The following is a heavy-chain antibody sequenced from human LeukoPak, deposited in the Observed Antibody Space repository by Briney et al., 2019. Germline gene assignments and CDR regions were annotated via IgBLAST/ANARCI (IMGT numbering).Heavy chain of an antibody. CDR2: IYYSGST. Sequence: SETLSLTCTVSGGSISSSSYYWGWIRQPPGKGLEWIGSIYYSGSTYYNPSLKSRVTISVDTSKNQFSLKLSSVTAADTAVYYCARVLGSGWYLYYYYYMDVWGRGTTVTVSS. CDR1: GGSISSSSYY. V-gene: IGHV4-39*07. CDR3: ARVLGSGWYLYYYYYMDV. D-gene: IGHD6-19*01. J-gene: IGHJ6*03.